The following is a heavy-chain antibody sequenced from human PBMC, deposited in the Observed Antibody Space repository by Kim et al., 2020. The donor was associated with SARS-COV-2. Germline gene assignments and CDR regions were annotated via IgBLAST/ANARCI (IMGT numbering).Heavy chain of an antibody. J-gene: IGHJ4*02. D-gene: IGHD3-10*01. CDR3: ATVYYGSGSEYYFGY. Sequence: ADSVRGRFTISRDNAKNSLYLQVNSLRAEDTAVYYCATVYYGSGSEYYFGYWGQGTLVTVSS. V-gene: IGHV3-11*03.